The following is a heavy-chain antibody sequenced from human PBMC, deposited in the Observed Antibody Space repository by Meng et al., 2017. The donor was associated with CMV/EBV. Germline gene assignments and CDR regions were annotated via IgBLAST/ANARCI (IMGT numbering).Heavy chain of an antibody. CDR1: GYTFTGYY. D-gene: IGHD3-10*01. V-gene: IGHV1-2*02. Sequence: ASVKVSCKASGYTFTGYYMHWVRQAPGQGLEWMGWINPNSGGTNYAQKFQGRVTMTRDTSISTAYMELSRLRSDDTAAYYCARRITMVRGVIKVGYYYGMDVWGQGTTVTVSS. CDR2: INPNSGGT. J-gene: IGHJ6*02. CDR3: ARRITMVRGVIKVGYYYGMDV.